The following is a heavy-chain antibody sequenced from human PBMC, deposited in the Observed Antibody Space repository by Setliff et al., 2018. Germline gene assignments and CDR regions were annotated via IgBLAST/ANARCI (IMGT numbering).Heavy chain of an antibody. Sequence: GASVKVSCKASGYTFSDYLIHWVRQAPGQGLEWMGGTIPMFGSANYAQKFQGRVTIITDEFTGTAYMELSSLRTEDTAVYYCAREGVDIRSSTDYRYYMDVWGKGTTVTVSS. V-gene: IGHV1-69*05. CDR2: TIPMFGSA. CDR1: GYTFSDYL. J-gene: IGHJ6*03. CDR3: AREGVDIRSSTDYRYYMDV. D-gene: IGHD5-12*01.